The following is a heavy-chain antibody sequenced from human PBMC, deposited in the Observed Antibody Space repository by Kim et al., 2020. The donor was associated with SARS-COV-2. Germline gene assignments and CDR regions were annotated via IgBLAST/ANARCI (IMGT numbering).Heavy chain of an antibody. Sequence: SETLSLTCTVSGGSIGDGNYYWSWLRQPPGKGLEWIGHIYYSGYTKYRSSLRGRVSISLGSSKTQFSVRLHSVTASDTAVYYCARGSVHIDSWGQGTLVSVSS. CDR3: ARGSVHIDS. J-gene: IGHJ4*02. CDR2: IYYSGYT. CDR1: GGSIGDGNYY. V-gene: IGHV4-61*01.